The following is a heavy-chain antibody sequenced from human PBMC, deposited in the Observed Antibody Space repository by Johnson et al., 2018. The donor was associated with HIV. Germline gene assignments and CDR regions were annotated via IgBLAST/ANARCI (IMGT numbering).Heavy chain of an antibody. J-gene: IGHJ3*02. D-gene: IGHD4-23*01. CDR2: ISSSGSTI. CDR3: AKSPGKDHGGNSGGIDI. CDR1: GITFSDYY. Sequence: QVQLVESGGGLVKPGGSLRLSCAASGITFSDYYMSWIRQAPGKGLEWVSYISSSGSTIYYADSVKGRFTISRDNTKNSLYLQMKSLRAEDTAVYYCAKSPGKDHGGNSGGIDIWGQGTMVTVSA. V-gene: IGHV3-11*04.